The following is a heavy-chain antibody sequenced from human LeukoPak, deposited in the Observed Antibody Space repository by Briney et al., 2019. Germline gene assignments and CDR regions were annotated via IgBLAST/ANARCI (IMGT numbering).Heavy chain of an antibody. CDR2: IWYDGSNK. J-gene: IGHJ5*02. CDR3: VTVARHNWFDP. D-gene: IGHD4-17*01. CDR1: GFTFSSYG. V-gene: IGHV3-33*01. Sequence: PGGSLRLSCAASGFTFSSYGMHWVRQAPGKGLEWVAVIWYDGSNKYYADSVKGRFTISRDNSKNTLYLQMNSLRAEDTAVYYCVTVARHNWFDPWGQGTLVTVSS.